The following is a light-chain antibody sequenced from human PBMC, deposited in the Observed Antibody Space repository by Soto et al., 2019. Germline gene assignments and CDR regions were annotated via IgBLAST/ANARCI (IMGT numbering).Light chain of an antibody. V-gene: IGLV2-23*01. CDR1: SSDVGKYNL. J-gene: IGLJ2*01. Sequence: QSALTQPASVSGSPGQSITISCTGSSSDVGKYNLVSWYQWHPGKAPKLMIYEDSQRPSGVSNRFSGSKSGNTASLTISGLQAEDEADYYCCSYAGSDVFVLFGGGTKVTV. CDR2: EDS. CDR3: CSYAGSDVFVL.